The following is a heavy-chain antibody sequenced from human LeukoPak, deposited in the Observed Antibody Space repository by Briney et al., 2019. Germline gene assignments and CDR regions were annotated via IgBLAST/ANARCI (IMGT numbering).Heavy chain of an antibody. CDR3: ASYPRYVSTPPFDY. CDR1: GYTFTAYY. D-gene: IGHD2-15*01. J-gene: IGHJ4*02. V-gene: IGHV1-2*02. Sequence: SVKVSCKASGYTFTAYYMHWVRQAPGQGLEWMGWINPNTGDTNYAQKFQGRVTMTRDTTISTAYLELSRLTSDDTAVYYCASYPRYVSTPPFDYWGQGTLVTVSS. CDR2: INPNTGDT.